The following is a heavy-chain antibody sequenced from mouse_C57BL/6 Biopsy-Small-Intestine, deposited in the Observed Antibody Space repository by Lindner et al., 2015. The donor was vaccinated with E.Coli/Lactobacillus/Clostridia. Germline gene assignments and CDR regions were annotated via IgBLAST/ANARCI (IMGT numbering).Heavy chain of an antibody. J-gene: IGHJ2*01. Sequence: VQLQESGPELVKPGASVKISCKASGYSFTSYYIHWVKQRPGQGLEWIGWIYPGSGNTKYNEKFKGKATLTADTSSGTAYLHLSSLTSEVSAVYYCARGFGLYLYYFDYWGQGATLTVSS. CDR2: IYPGSGNT. CDR3: ARGFGLYLYYFDY. V-gene: IGHV1-66*01. CDR1: GYSFTSYY. D-gene: IGHD5-5*01.